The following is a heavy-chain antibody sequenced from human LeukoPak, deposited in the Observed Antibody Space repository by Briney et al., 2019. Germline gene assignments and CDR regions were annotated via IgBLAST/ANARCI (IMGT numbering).Heavy chain of an antibody. CDR2: FDPEDGET. CDR1: GYTLTELS. V-gene: IGHV1-24*01. CDR3: ATATETYSIPYYYGMDV. Sequence: ASVKVSCKVSGYTLTELSMHWVRRAPGKGLEWMGGFDPEDGETIYAQKFQGRVTMTEDTSTDTAYMELSSLRSEDTAVYYCATATETYSIPYYYGMDVWGQGTTVTVSS. D-gene: IGHD6-13*01. J-gene: IGHJ6*02.